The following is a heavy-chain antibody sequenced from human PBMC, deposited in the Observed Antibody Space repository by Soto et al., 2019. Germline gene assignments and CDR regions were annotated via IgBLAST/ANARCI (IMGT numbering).Heavy chain of an antibody. J-gene: IGHJ6*03. CDR1: GFTFSSYG. Sequence: GGSLRLSCAASGFTFSSYGMHWVRQAPGKGLEWVAVISYDGSNKYYADSVKGRFTISRDNSKNTLYVQVNSLRDEDTAVYYCAKAAGAVLQPHYYYYMDVWGKGNMVTVSS. D-gene: IGHD6-13*01. CDR2: ISYDGSNK. V-gene: IGHV3-30*18. CDR3: AKAAGAVLQPHYYYYMDV.